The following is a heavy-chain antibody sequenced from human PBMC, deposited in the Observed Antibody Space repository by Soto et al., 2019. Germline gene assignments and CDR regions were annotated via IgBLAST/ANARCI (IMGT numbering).Heavy chain of an antibody. CDR2: ISWDGGST. Sequence: GGSLRLSCAASGFTFDDYAMHWVRQAPGKGLEWVSLISWDGGSTYYADSVKGRFTISRDNSKNSLYLQMNSLRAEDTALYYCAKVKDIVVVVAALDYWGQGTLVTVSS. D-gene: IGHD2-15*01. V-gene: IGHV3-43D*04. CDR1: GFTFDDYA. CDR3: AKVKDIVVVVAALDY. J-gene: IGHJ4*02.